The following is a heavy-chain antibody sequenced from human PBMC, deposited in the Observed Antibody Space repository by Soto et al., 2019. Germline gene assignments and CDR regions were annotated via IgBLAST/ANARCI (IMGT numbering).Heavy chain of an antibody. V-gene: IGHV3-30*18. D-gene: IGHD6-19*01. CDR2: ISHDGSNK. Sequence: QVQLVESGGGVVQPGRSLRLSCAASGFTFSSYGMHWVRQAPGKGLEWVAVISHDGSNKYLADSVKGRFTISRDNSQNTLYLQMNSLRAEDTVVYYCAKHLLAVAGYLHVMDVWGQGTTVTVSS. J-gene: IGHJ6*02. CDR3: AKHLLAVAGYLHVMDV. CDR1: GFTFSSYG.